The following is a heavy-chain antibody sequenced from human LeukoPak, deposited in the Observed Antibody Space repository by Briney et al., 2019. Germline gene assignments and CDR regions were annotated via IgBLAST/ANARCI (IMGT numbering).Heavy chain of an antibody. J-gene: IGHJ3*02. CDR3: AILSLARFGRDVKSAFDI. CDR2: FDPEDGET. CDR1: GYTLTELS. D-gene: IGHD3-10*01. V-gene: IGHV1-24*01. Sequence: ASVKVSCKVSGYTLTELSMHWVRQAPGKGPEWMGGFDPEDGETIYAQKFQGRVTMTEDTSTDTAYMELSSLRSEDTAVYYCAILSLARFGRDVKSAFDIWGQGTMVTVSS.